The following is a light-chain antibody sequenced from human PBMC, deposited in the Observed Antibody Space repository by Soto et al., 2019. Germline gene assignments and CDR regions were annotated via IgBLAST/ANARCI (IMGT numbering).Light chain of an antibody. V-gene: IGKV3-15*01. Sequence: EIEMTQSPATLSVSPGERATFSCRASQSVSRNLAWYQQKPGQAPRLLIYGASTRATGIPARFSGSGSGTDFTLTISSLQSEDFAVYYCQQYNKWPRTFGQGTKVEIK. CDR2: GAS. CDR3: QQYNKWPRT. J-gene: IGKJ1*01. CDR1: QSVSRN.